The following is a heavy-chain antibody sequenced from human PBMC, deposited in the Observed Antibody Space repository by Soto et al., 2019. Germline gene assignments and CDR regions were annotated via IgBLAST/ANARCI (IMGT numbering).Heavy chain of an antibody. D-gene: IGHD6-19*01. CDR2: IDGTGDST. V-gene: IGHV3-23*01. Sequence: LRLSCAASGLTFSNYGMKWVRQAPGKGLEWVSGIDGTGDSTYYADSVKGRFTISRDNAKNTLYLQMNSLRAEDTAVYYCARAVAGPFDYWGQGTLVTVSS. CDR3: ARAVAGPFDY. CDR1: GLTFSNYG. J-gene: IGHJ4*02.